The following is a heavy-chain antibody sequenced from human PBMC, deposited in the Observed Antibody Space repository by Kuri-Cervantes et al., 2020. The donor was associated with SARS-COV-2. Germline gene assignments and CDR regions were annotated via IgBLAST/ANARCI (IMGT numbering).Heavy chain of an antibody. CDR3: ARGRVRSIFGVVITKYYYYYYMDV. CDR2: IYYSGST. Sequence: GSLRLSCTVSGGSISSSSYYWGWIRQPPGKGLEWIGSIYYSGSTYYNPSLKSRVTISVDTSKNQFSLKLSSVTAADTAVYYCARGRVRSIFGVVITKYYYYYYMDVRGKGTTVTVSS. D-gene: IGHD3-3*01. J-gene: IGHJ6*03. CDR1: GGSISSSSYY. V-gene: IGHV4-39*01.